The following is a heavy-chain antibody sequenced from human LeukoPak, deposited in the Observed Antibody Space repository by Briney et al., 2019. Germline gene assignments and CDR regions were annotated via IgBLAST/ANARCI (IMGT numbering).Heavy chain of an antibody. CDR2: INPNSGGT. D-gene: IGHD6-13*01. CDR1: GYTFTGYY. CDR3: ARVLTGYSSSWYY. J-gene: IGHJ4*02. Sequence: ASVKVSCKASGYTFTGYYMHLVRQAPGQGLEWMRRINPNSGGTNYAQKFQGRVTMTRDTSISTAYMELSRLRSDDTAVYYCARVLTGYSSSWYYWGQGTLVTVSS. V-gene: IGHV1-2*06.